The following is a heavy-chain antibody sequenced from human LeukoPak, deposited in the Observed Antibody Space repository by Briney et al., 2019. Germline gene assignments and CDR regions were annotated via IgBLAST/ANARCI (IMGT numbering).Heavy chain of an antibody. CDR2: ISGSGGST. V-gene: IGHV3-23*01. CDR3: AKAVAARPIYYFDY. D-gene: IGHD6-6*01. CDR1: GFTFTTYW. Sequence: PGGSLRLSCAASGFTFTTYWMHWVRQAPGKGLEWVSAISGSGGSTYYADSVKGRFTISRDNSKNTLYLQMNSLRAEDTAVYYCAKAVAARPIYYFDYWGQGTLVTVSS. J-gene: IGHJ4*02.